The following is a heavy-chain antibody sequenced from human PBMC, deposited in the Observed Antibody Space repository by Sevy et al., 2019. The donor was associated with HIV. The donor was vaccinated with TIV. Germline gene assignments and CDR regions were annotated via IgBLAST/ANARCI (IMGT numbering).Heavy chain of an antibody. J-gene: IGHJ5*02. V-gene: IGHV3-23*01. D-gene: IGHD4-17*01. CDR1: GFTFSSSA. CDR3: AKCLTAVANQWSFDP. Sequence: GGYLRLSCAASGFTFSSSAMTCVRQAPGKGLEWVSAITSNGGSTFYADSVKGRFTISRDISQNTLFLQMNSLRAEDSAVYYCAKCLTAVANQWSFDPWGQGTMVPVSS. CDR2: ITSNGGST.